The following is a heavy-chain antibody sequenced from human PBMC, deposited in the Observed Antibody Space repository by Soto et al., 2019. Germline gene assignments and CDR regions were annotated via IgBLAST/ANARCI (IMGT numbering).Heavy chain of an antibody. V-gene: IGHV5-10-1*01. D-gene: IGHD1-26*01. Sequence: PGESLKISCKGSGYSFTSYWISWVRQMPGKGLEWMGRIDPSDSYTNYSPSFQGHVTISADRSISTAYLQWSSLKASDTAMYYCARHEGATSSYYYYGMDVWGQGTMVTVSS. J-gene: IGHJ6*02. CDR2: IDPSDSYT. CDR3: ARHEGATSSYYYYGMDV. CDR1: GYSFTSYW.